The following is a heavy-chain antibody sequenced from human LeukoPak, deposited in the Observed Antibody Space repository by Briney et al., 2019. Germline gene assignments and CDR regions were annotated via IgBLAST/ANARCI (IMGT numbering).Heavy chain of an antibody. Sequence: PSETLSPTCTVSGASTASHYWTWLRQPPGKELEWIAYMFDTVSTKSNPSLKSRLTLSVDTSKKQLSLRLSSVTAAETAVYYCATIKRGSTYGYFDFWGQGIKVTVSS. CDR1: GASTASHY. CDR3: ATIKRGSTYGYFDF. D-gene: IGHD5-18*01. V-gene: IGHV4-59*11. CDR2: MFDTVST. J-gene: IGHJ4*02.